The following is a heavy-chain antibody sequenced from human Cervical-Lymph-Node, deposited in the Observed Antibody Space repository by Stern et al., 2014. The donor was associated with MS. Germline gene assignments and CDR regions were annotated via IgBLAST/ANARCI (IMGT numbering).Heavy chain of an antibody. CDR2: IIPIFGTP. CDR3: ATPSTVTVGGMDV. V-gene: IGHV1-69*01. CDR1: GGTFSTQA. J-gene: IGHJ6*02. Sequence: VQLVEPGAEVKKPGSSVKVSCKASGGTFSTQAINWVRQAPGQGLEWVGGIIPIFGTPNYAQKVQDRVTITADESTSTAYMDLNSLRSEDTAVYYCATPSTVTVGGMDVWGQGTTVTVSS. D-gene: IGHD4-17*01.